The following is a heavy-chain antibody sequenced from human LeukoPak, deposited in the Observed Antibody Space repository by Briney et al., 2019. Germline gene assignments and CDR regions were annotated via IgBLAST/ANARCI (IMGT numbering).Heavy chain of an antibody. CDR1: GFTFSSYA. CDR2: ISGSGGST. Sequence: GGSLRLSCAASGFTFSSYAMSWVRQAPGKGLEWVSAISGSGGSTYYADSVKGRFTISSDNSKNTLYLQMNSLRAEDTAVYYCAKDKEMATIPYYFDYWGQGTLVTVSS. J-gene: IGHJ4*02. V-gene: IGHV3-23*01. D-gene: IGHD5-24*01. CDR3: AKDKEMATIPYYFDY.